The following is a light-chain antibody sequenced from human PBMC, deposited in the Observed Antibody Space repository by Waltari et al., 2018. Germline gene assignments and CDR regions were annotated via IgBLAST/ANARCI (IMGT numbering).Light chain of an antibody. Sequence: DIQMTQSPSSLSASVGDRVTITCQASQDISNNLNWFQQKPGKATQVLISDASNLETGVPARFSGSGSGTDFTLTIGSLQPEDFATYYCQQYDILPLTFGGGTKVEVK. J-gene: IGKJ4*01. CDR3: QQYDILPLT. V-gene: IGKV1-33*01. CDR1: QDISNN. CDR2: DAS.